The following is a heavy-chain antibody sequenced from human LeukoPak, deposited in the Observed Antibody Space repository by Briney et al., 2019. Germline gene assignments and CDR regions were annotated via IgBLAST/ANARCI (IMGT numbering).Heavy chain of an antibody. Sequence: SETLSLTCTVSGGSISSGGYYWSWIRQHPGKGLEWIGYIYYSGSTYYNPSLKSRVTISVDTSKNQFSLKLSSVTAADTAVYYCARGLDSRSVEVVIEEQAGFDYWGQGTLVTVSS. V-gene: IGHV4-31*03. J-gene: IGHJ4*02. CDR1: GGSISSGGYY. CDR3: ARGLDSRSVEVVIEEQAGFDY. CDR2: IYYSGST. D-gene: IGHD3-22*01.